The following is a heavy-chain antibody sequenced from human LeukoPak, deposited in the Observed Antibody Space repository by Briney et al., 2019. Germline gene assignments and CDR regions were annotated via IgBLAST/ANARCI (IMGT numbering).Heavy chain of an antibody. CDR1: GYTFTSYY. D-gene: IGHD2-21*02. CDR3: ARGPVVVTNPGYYYGMDV. V-gene: IGHV1-46*01. Sequence: ASVKVSCKASGYTFTSYYMHWVRQAPGQGLEWMGIINPSGGSTSYAQKFQGRVIMTRDTSTSTVYMELSSLRSEDTAVYYCARGPVVVTNPGYYYGMDVWGQGTTVTVSS. CDR2: INPSGGST. J-gene: IGHJ6*02.